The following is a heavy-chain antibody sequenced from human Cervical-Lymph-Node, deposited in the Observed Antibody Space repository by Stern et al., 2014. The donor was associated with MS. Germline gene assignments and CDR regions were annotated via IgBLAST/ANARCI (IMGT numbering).Heavy chain of an antibody. CDR3: ARARFGEPHFDY. J-gene: IGHJ4*02. Sequence: VQLVESGAVVKKPGASVKVSCKASGYTFTSYDINWVRQATGQGLEWMGWMNPNSGNTGYAQKVQGRVTMTRNTSISTAYMELSSLRSEDTAVYYCARARFGEPHFDYWGQGTLVTVSS. CDR2: MNPNSGNT. CDR1: GYTFTSYD. V-gene: IGHV1-8*01. D-gene: IGHD3-10*02.